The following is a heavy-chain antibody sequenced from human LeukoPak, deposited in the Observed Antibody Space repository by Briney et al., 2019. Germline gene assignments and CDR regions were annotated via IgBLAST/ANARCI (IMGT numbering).Heavy chain of an antibody. CDR2: IIPVLGIT. CDR1: GDTFSSYS. CDR3: VRDRGTCSCASCPHYYYGMDV. V-gene: IGHV1-69*04. D-gene: IGHD2-2*01. J-gene: IGHJ6*02. Sequence: GSSVKVSCKASGDTFSSYSITWVRQAPGHGLEWMGRIIPVLGITNYAQEFQGRVTITADKSTSTAYMDLSSLRSEDTAVYYCVRDRGTCSCASCPHYYYGMDVWGQGTTVTVS.